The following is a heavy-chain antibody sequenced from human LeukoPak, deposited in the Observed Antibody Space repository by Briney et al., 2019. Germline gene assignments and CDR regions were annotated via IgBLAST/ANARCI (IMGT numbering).Heavy chain of an antibody. CDR3: ARDEEYSSSYSDY. D-gene: IGHD6-6*01. V-gene: IGHV1-24*01. CDR2: FDPEDGET. J-gene: IGHJ4*02. Sequence: GASVKVSCKVSGYTLTELSMHWVRQAPGKGLEWMGGFDPEDGETIYAQKLQGRVTMTTDTSTSTAYMELRSLRSDDTAVYYCARDEEYSSSYSDYWGQGTLVTVSS. CDR1: GYTLTELS.